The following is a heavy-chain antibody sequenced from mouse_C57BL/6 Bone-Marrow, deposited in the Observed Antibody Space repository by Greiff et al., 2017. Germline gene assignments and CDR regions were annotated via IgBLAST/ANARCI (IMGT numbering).Heavy chain of an antibody. CDR2: IYPSDSET. J-gene: IGHJ4*01. V-gene: IGHV1-61*01. CDR1: GYTFTSYW. CDR3: AGGGGYAMDY. Sequence: QVQLKQPGAELVRPGSSVKLSCKASGYTFTSYWMDWVKQRPGQGLEWIGNIYPSDSETHYNQKFKDKATLTVDKSPSTAYMQLSSLTSEDSAVYYCAGGGGYAMDYWGQGTSVTVSS.